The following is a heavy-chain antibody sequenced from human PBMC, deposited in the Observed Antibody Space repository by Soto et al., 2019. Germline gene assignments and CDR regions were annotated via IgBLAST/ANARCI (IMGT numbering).Heavy chain of an antibody. J-gene: IGHJ4*02. CDR2: INAGNGNT. V-gene: IGHV1-3*01. CDR3: ARDPGLRWHYLDY. D-gene: IGHD4-17*01. Sequence: ASVKVSCKASGYTFTSYAMHWVRQAPGQRLEWMGWINAGNGNTKYSQKFQGRVTITRDTSASTAYMELSSLRSEDTAVYYCARDPGLRWHYLDYWGQGTLVTVSS. CDR1: GYTFTSYA.